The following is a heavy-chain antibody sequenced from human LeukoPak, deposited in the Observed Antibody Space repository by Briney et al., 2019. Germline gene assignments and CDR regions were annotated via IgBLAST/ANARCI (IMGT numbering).Heavy chain of an antibody. CDR3: ARDRDVPAIGMDV. CDR2: ISSSSSYM. J-gene: IGHJ6*02. Sequence: GGALRLSCAASGFTFSSYTMNWVRQAPGKGLEWVSSISSSSSYMYYADSVKGRFTISRDNAKNSLYLQMNSLRAEDTAVYYCARDRDVPAIGMDVWGQGTTVTVSS. V-gene: IGHV3-21*06. CDR1: GFTFSSYT.